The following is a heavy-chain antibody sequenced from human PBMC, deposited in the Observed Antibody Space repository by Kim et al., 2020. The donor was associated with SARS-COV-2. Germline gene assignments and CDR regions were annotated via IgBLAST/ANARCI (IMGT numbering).Heavy chain of an antibody. D-gene: IGHD2-21*01. J-gene: IGHJ5*02. CDR2: IYYSGST. CDR1: GGSISSSSYY. Sequence: SETLSLTCTVSGGSISSSSYYWGWIRQPPGKGLEWIGSIYYSGSTYYNPSLKSRVTISVNTSKNQFSLKLSSVTAADTAVYYCARLVRSVWYPGHIINHNWFDPWGQGTLVTVSS. V-gene: IGHV4-39*01. CDR3: ARLVRSVWYPGHIINHNWFDP.